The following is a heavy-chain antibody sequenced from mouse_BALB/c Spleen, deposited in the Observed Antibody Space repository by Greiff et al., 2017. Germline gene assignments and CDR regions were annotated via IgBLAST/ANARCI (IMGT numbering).Heavy chain of an antibody. V-gene: IGHV1S29*02. CDR3: ARYYYDYDYFDY. CDR2: IYPYNGGT. J-gene: IGHJ2*01. Sequence: VQLQQSGPELVKPGASVKISCKASGYTFTDYNMHWVKQSHGKSLEWIGYIYPYNGGTGYNQKFKSKATLTVDNSSSTAYMELRSLTSEDSAVYYCARYYYDYDYFDYWGQGTTLTVSS. CDR1: GYTFTDYN. D-gene: IGHD2-4*01.